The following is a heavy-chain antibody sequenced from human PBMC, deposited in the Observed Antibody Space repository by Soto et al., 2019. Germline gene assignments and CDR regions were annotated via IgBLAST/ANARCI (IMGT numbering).Heavy chain of an antibody. V-gene: IGHV6-1*01. CDR1: GDSVSSNSAA. CDR3: ARDNWNYVYYYYYGMDV. CDR2: TYYRSKWYN. Sequence: SQTLSLTCAISGDSVSSNSAAWNWIRQSPSRGLEWLGRTYYRSKWYNDYAVSVKSRITINPDTSKNQFSLQLNSVTPEDTAVYYCARDNWNYVYYYYYGMDVWGQGTTVTVSS. J-gene: IGHJ6*02. D-gene: IGHD1-7*01.